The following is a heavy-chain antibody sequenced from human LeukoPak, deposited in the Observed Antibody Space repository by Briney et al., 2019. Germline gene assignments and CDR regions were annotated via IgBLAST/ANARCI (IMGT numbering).Heavy chain of an antibody. CDR1: GGSISSSSYY. V-gene: IGHV4-39*01. Sequence: PSETLSLTCTVSGGSISSSSYYWGWIRQPPGKGLEWIGSIHYSGSTHYNPSLKSRVTISVDTSKNQFSLKLSSVTAADTAVYYCARYSTVTKGYDYWGQGTLVTVSS. CDR3: ARYSTVTKGYDY. D-gene: IGHD4-17*01. CDR2: IHYSGST. J-gene: IGHJ4*02.